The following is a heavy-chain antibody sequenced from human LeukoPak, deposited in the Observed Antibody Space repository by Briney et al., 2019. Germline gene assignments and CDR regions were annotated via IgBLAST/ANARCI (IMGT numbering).Heavy chain of an antibody. J-gene: IGHJ4*02. CDR1: DGSISSYY. CDR2: IYYSGST. CDR3: ARVNYYDSRAIDY. V-gene: IGHV4-59*01. Sequence: SETLSLTCTVSDGSISSYYWSWIRQPPGKGLEWIGYIYYSGSTNYNPSLKSRVTISVDTSKNQFSLKLSSVTAADTAVYYCARVNYYDSRAIDYWGQGTLVTVSS. D-gene: IGHD3-22*01.